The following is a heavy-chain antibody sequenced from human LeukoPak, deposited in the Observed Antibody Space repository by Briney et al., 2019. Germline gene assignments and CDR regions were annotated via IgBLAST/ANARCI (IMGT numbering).Heavy chain of an antibody. Sequence: PSETLSLTCAVYGGSFSGYYWGWIRQPPGKGLEWIGSIYYSGSTYYNPSLKSRVTISVDTSKNQFSLKLSSVTAADTAVYYCARVLRGGWYEGSSTFDYWGQGTLVTVSS. D-gene: IGHD6-19*01. J-gene: IGHJ4*02. CDR2: IYYSGST. CDR3: ARVLRGGWYEGSSTFDY. CDR1: GGSFSGYY. V-gene: IGHV4-34*01.